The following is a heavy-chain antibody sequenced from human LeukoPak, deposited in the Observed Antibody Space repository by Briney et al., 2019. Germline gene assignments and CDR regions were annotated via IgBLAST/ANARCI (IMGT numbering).Heavy chain of an antibody. CDR2: IIGSGGRT. V-gene: IGHV3-23*01. Sequence: GGSLRLSCAASGFTFSRYAMRCVRQAPGKGLEWVSAIIGSGGRTYNADSVKGRFTISRDNSKNTLYLQMNSLRAEDTAVYYCAKASSDSSGRSYYWGQGTLVTVSS. CDR3: AKASSDSSGRSYY. CDR1: GFTFSRYA. D-gene: IGHD6-19*01. J-gene: IGHJ4*02.